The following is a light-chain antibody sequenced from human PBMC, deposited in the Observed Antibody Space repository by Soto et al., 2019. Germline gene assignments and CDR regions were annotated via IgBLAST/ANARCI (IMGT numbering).Light chain of an antibody. CDR1: QNIDRS. CDR2: TAS. V-gene: IGKV1-39*01. CDR3: QQSYNTPIT. J-gene: IGKJ5*01. Sequence: IQMTQSPSSLSASVGDRVTITCRASQNIDRSLSWYQQKPGKAPDLLIYTASNLQTGVPSRFSGGGSGTDFTLTISSLQPEDFATYYCQQSYNTPITFGQGTRLEIK.